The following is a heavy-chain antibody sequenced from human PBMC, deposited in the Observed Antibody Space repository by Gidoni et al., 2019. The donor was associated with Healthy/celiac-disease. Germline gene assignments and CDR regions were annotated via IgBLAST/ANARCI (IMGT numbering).Heavy chain of an antibody. J-gene: IGHJ4*02. CDR1: GYSFTSYW. V-gene: IGHV5-51*01. CDR2: IYPGDSDT. Sequence: EVQLVQSGAEVKKPGESLKISCKGSGYSFTSYWIGWGRQMPGKGLEWMGIIYPGDSDTRYSPSFQGQVTISADKSISTAYLQWSSLKASDTAMYYCARFPTALAYCGGDCYSQLFDYWGQGTLVTVSS. CDR3: ARFPTALAYCGGDCYSQLFDY. D-gene: IGHD2-21*02.